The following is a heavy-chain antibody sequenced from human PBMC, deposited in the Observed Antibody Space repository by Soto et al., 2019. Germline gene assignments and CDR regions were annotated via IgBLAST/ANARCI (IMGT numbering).Heavy chain of an antibody. J-gene: IGHJ6*02. CDR3: ARSQGSSTSLEIYYYYYYGMDV. V-gene: IGHV1-69*01. CDR1: GGTFRSYA. D-gene: IGHD2-2*01. CDR2: IIPISGTT. Sequence: QVQLVQSGAEVKNPGSSGKVSCKASGGTFRSYAISWVRQAPGHGLEWMGGIIPISGTTNYAQKFQGRVTITADESTRTAYMELISLRSEDTAVYYCARSQGSSTSLEIYYYYYYGMDVWGQGTTVTVSS.